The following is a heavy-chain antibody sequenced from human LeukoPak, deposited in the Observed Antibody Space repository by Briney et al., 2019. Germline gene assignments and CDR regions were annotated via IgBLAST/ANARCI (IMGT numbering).Heavy chain of an antibody. V-gene: IGHV3-9*01. J-gene: IGHJ4*02. CDR1: GFTFDDYA. Sequence: GRSPRLSCAASGFTFDDYAMHWVRQAPGKGLEWVSGISWNSGSIGYADSVKGRFTISRDNAKNSLYLQMNSLRAEDTALYYCAKGRMYYDIWSGCYFDYWGQGTLVTVSS. CDR2: ISWNSGSI. D-gene: IGHD3-3*01. CDR3: AKGRMYYDIWSGCYFDY.